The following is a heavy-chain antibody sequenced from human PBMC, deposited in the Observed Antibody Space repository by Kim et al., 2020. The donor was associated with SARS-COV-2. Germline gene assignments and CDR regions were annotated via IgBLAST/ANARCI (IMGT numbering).Heavy chain of an antibody. CDR2: IKQDGSEK. CDR1: GFTFSSYW. V-gene: IGHV3-7*01. Sequence: GGSLRLSCAASGFTFSSYWMSWVRQAPGKGLEWVANIKQDGSEKYYVDSVKGRFTISRDNAKNSLYLQMNSLRAEDTAVYYCARTQARFGEVLGGFDYWGQGTLVTVSS. J-gene: IGHJ4*02. D-gene: IGHD3-10*01. CDR3: ARTQARFGEVLGGFDY.